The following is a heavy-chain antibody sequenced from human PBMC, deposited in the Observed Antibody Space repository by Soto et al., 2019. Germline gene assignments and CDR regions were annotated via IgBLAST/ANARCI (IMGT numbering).Heavy chain of an antibody. D-gene: IGHD6-19*01. V-gene: IGHV1-46*01. CDR3: ASTGSSGWVDY. Sequence: GASVKVSCKASGYTFTSYYMHWVRQAPGQGLEWMGIINPSGGSTSYAQKLQGRVTMTTDTSTSTAYMELRSLRSDDTAVYYCASTGSSGWVDYWGQGTLVTVSS. CDR2: INPSGGST. J-gene: IGHJ4*02. CDR1: GYTFTSYY.